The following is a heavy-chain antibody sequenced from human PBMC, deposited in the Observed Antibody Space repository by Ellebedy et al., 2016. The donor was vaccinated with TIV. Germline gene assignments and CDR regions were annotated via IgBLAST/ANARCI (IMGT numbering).Heavy chain of an antibody. CDR2: ISSSSSTI. V-gene: IGHV3-48*01. CDR1: GFTFSSYS. D-gene: IGHD5-12*01. Sequence: GESLKISXAASGFTFSSYSMNWVRQAPGKGLEWVSYISSSSSTIYYADSVKGRFTISRDNAKNSLYLQMNSLRAEDTAVYYCARGGYSGYDWLSGYYGMDVWGQGTTVTVSS. J-gene: IGHJ6*02. CDR3: ARGGYSGYDWLSGYYGMDV.